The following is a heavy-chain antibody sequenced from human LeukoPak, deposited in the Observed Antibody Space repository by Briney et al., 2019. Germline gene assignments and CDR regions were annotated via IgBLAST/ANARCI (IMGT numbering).Heavy chain of an antibody. Sequence: ASMKVSCKASGYTFRNYGITWVRQAPGQGLEWMGWIGTYNGNTDYAQKFQGRVIMTADTSTTTAHMELRSLRSDDTAVYYCARGRLKRVPFTKVAGALDYWGQGTRVTVSS. D-gene: IGHD6-19*01. CDR1: GYTFRNYG. CDR3: ARGRLKRVPFTKVAGALDY. CDR2: IGTYNGNT. J-gene: IGHJ4*02. V-gene: IGHV1-18*01.